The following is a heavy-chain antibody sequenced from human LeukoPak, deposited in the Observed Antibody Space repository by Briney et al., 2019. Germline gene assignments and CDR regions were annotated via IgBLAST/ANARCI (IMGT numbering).Heavy chain of an antibody. CDR1: GGSISSSSYY. D-gene: IGHD1-26*01. CDR3: ARDQEWELSIRSRRWFDP. Sequence: PSETLSLTCTVSGGSISSSSYYWGWIRQPPGKGLEWIGIIYYSGSTYYNPSLKSRVTISVDTSKNQFSLKLSSVTAADTAVYYCARDQEWELSIRSRRWFDPWGQGTLVTVSS. CDR2: IYYSGST. J-gene: IGHJ5*02. V-gene: IGHV4-39*07.